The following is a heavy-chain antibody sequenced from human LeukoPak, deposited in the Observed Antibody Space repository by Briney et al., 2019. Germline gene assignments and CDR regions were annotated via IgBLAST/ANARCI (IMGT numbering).Heavy chain of an antibody. D-gene: IGHD3-9*01. V-gene: IGHV3-21*01. CDR3: ARASSKQLAGYLPDGFDI. Sequence: GGSLRLSCAASGFTFGTYGMHWVRQAPGKGLEWVSSISSSGTYVYYADSVKGRFTISRDNAKNSLSLQMNSLRADDAAVYYCARASSKQLAGYLPDGFDIWGQGTMVTVSS. CDR2: ISSSGTYV. CDR1: GFTFGTYG. J-gene: IGHJ3*02.